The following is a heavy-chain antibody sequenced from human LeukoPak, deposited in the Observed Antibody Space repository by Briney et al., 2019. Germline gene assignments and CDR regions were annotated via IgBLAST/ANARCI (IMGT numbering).Heavy chain of an antibody. V-gene: IGHV3-23*01. D-gene: IGHD2/OR15-2a*01. CDR1: GFTFSSYA. CDR2: ISGSGGST. CDR3: ANAIGFRTLFDY. Sequence: GGSLRLSCAASGFTFSSYAMSWVRQAPGKGREWVSAISGSGGSTYYADSVKGRFTISRDNSTMTLHLQMNSLEAEDTYVYYCANAIGFRTLFDYWGQGTLVTVSS. J-gene: IGHJ4*02.